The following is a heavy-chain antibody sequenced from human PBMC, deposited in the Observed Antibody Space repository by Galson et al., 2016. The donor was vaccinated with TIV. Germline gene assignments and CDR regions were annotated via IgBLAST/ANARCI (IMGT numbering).Heavy chain of an antibody. CDR3: SRGNWNYGMGGAMDV. CDR1: GDSVSGNTAA. Sequence: CAISGDSVSGNTAAWNWVRQSPSRGLEWLGRTYYTSKWNTDYAVSVKGRIIIRPDTSMNQVPLQLSSGIPDDTAVYYCSRGNWNYGMGGAMDVWGRGTTVTVSS. CDR2: TYYTSKWNT. V-gene: IGHV6-1*01. D-gene: IGHD1-7*01. J-gene: IGHJ6*02.